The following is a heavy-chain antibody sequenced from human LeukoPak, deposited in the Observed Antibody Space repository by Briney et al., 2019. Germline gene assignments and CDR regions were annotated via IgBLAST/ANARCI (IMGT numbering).Heavy chain of an antibody. Sequence: SETLSLTCTVSGASMTSDYWSWIRQPPGKGLEWIGYVYHSGTTHYSPSLESRVTISMDTSKNQFSLKLRSVTAADTAVYYCARGSPVGNSWGQGTLVTVSS. D-gene: IGHD1-14*01. CDR3: ARGSPVGNS. J-gene: IGHJ4*02. CDR1: GASMTSDY. V-gene: IGHV4-59*01. CDR2: VYHSGTT.